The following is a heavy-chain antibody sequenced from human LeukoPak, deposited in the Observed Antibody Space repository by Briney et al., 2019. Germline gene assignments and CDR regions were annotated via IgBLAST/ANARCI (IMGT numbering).Heavy chain of an antibody. CDR2: INPNIGGT. CDR3: ARIVPVVAATESAFDY. Sequence: ASVKVSCKASGYTFTGYYMHWVRPAPGQGLEWMGWINPNIGGTNYAQKFQGRVTMTRDTSISTAYMELSRLRSDDTAVYYCARIVPVVAATESAFDYWGQGTLVTVSS. J-gene: IGHJ4*02. V-gene: IGHV1-2*02. CDR1: GYTFTGYY. D-gene: IGHD2-15*01.